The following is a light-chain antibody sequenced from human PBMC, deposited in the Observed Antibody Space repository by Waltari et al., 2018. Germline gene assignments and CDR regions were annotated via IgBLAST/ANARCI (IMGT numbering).Light chain of an antibody. J-gene: IGLJ3*02. Sequence: QSVLTQPPSASGTPGQRVTISCSGSSSNIGSNYVYWYQQLPGTAPKLLIYRSNQRPSGVPDRFSGSNPGNSASLAIAGLRSEDEADYYCAAWDDSLSGRVFGGGTKLTVL. CDR1: SSNIGSNY. CDR2: RSN. V-gene: IGLV1-47*01. CDR3: AAWDDSLSGRV.